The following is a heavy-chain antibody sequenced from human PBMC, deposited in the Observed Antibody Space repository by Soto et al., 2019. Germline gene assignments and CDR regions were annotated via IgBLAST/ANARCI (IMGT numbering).Heavy chain of an antibody. CDR3: ARGRGGYSNSKGFYYYYYYMDV. J-gene: IGHJ6*03. V-gene: IGHV4-34*01. D-gene: IGHD4-4*01. CDR2: INHSGST. CDR1: GGSFSGYY. Sequence: SETLSLTCAVYGGSFSGYYWSWIRQPPWKGLEWIGEINHSGSTNYNPSLKSRVTISVDTSKNQFSLKLSSVTAADTAVYYCARGRGGYSNSKGFYYYYYYMDVWGKGTTVTVSS.